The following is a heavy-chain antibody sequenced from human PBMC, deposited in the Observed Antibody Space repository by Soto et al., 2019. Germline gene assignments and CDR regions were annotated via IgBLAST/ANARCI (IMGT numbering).Heavy chain of an antibody. V-gene: IGHV1-69*14. CDR3: AIRSQVFGVVAMGGLDV. D-gene: IGHD3-3*01. J-gene: IGHJ6*01. CDR2: IIPIFPTA. Sequence: QVQLVQSGAELKKPGSSVRVSCQASGGTFSSYSVNWVRQAPGQGLEWMGGIIPIFPTADHAQRFQGRVTITEDKTTNTAYVELSSLRSDDTSAYYCAIRSQVFGVVAMGGLDVWGQGTTVNVSS. CDR1: GGTFSSYS.